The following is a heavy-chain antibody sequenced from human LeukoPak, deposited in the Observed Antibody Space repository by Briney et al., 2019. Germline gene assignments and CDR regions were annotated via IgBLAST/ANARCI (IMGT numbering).Heavy chain of an antibody. CDR2: ISSSGSTI. Sequence: PGGSLRLSCAASGFTFSSYEMNWVRQAPGKGLEWVSYISSSGSTIYYADSVKGRFTISRDNAKNSLYLQMYSLRAEDTAVYYCARDLQPTLWSNSDYWGQGTLVTVSS. CDR3: ARDLQPTLWSNSDY. CDR1: GFTFSSYE. V-gene: IGHV3-48*03. D-gene: IGHD1-1*01. J-gene: IGHJ4*02.